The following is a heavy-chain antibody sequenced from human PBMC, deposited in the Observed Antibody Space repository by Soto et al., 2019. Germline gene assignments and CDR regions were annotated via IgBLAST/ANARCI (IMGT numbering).Heavy chain of an antibody. Sequence: HLQESGPGLVKPSQTLSLTCVVSGGPVSGDDLYWSWIRHLPGKGLEWIANGYHTGTTYYNPSLKTRVYMSVDTSHNQFSLILASVTAADTAVYYCARALVTDYNSRDYHYYFAMDVWGQGTSVTVSS. CDR1: GGPVSGDDLY. V-gene: IGHV4-31*02. J-gene: IGHJ6*02. CDR2: GYHTGTT. CDR3: ARALVTDYNSRDYHYYFAMDV. D-gene: IGHD3-22*01.